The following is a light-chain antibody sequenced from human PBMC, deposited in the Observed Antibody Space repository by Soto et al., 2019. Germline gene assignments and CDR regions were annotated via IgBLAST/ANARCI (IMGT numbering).Light chain of an antibody. J-gene: IGKJ2*01. CDR1: QSISTE. CDR3: KQGHNWPLP. Sequence: EIAMTQSPATLSVSPGERATLSCRASQSISTELAWYQQIPGQPPRLLIYSASTRATGVPARFTGSGSGSEFTLTISGLQSEDFAIYYCKQGHNWPLPFGQGTRLEI. V-gene: IGKV3-15*01. CDR2: SAS.